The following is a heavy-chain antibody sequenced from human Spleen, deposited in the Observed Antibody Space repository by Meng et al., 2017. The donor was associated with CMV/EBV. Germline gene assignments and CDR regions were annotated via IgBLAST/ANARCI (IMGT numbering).Heavy chain of an antibody. V-gene: IGHV1-2*02. CDR2: INPNSGDT. D-gene: IGHD3/OR15-3a*01. CDR1: FTGYT. Sequence: FTGYTIHWGRQAPGQGLEWMGWINPNSGDTKYAPKFQGRVTLTLDTSISTAFMELTRLKSDDTAVFFCARLFHTSLGTNYYYGMDVWGQGTAVTVSS. J-gene: IGHJ6*02. CDR3: ARLFHTSLGTNYYYGMDV.